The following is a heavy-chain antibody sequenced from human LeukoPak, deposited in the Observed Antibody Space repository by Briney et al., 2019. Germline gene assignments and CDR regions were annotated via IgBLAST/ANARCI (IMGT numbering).Heavy chain of an antibody. CDR2: INSDGSST. V-gene: IGHV3-74*01. J-gene: IGHJ6*03. CDR1: GFTFSSYW. Sequence: PGGSLRLSCAASGFTFSSYWMHWVRQAPGKGLVWVSRINSDGSSTSYADSVKGRFTISRDNAKNTLYLQMNSLRAEDTAVYYCARYYDFWSSYSSYYYMDVWGKGTTVTVSS. CDR3: ARYYDFWSSYSSYYYMDV. D-gene: IGHD3-3*01.